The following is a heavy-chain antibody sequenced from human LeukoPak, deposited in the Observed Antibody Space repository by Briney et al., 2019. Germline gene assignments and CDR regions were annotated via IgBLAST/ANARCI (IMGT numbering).Heavy chain of an antibody. Sequence: HPGGSLRLSCAASGFTFSTYSMNWVRQAPGKGLEWVSYISSSSSTIYYADSVKGRFTISRDNAKNSLYLQMNSLRAEDTAVYYCAKRYQLPFFDYWGQGTLVTVSS. CDR3: AKRYQLPFFDY. J-gene: IGHJ4*02. V-gene: IGHV3-48*01. CDR1: GFTFSTYS. D-gene: IGHD2-2*01. CDR2: ISSSSSTI.